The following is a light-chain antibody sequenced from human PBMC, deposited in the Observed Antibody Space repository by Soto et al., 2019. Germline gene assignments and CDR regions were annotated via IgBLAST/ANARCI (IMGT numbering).Light chain of an antibody. CDR2: LGS. J-gene: IGKJ1*01. V-gene: IGKV2-28*01. CDR3: MQALQTPRT. CDR1: QSLLHRNGYNY. Sequence: DLVMTQSPLSLPVTPGEPASISCRSSQSLLHRNGYNYLDWYLQKPGQSPQLLIYLGSSRASGVPDRFSGSGSGTDFTLKISRVEADDVGVYYCMQALQTPRTFGQGTKVEIK.